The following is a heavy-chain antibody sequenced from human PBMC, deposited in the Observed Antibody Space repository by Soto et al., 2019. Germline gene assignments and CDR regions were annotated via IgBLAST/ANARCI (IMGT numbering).Heavy chain of an antibody. J-gene: IGHJ4*02. CDR2: IYWDDDK. V-gene: IGHV2-5*02. CDR1: GFSLSTSGVG. Sequence: QITLKESGPTLVKPTQTLTLTCTFSGFSLSTSGVGVGWIRQPPGKALEWLALIYWDDDKRYSPSLKSRLTITKDTSKTQVVLTMTNMDPVDTATYYCAHISYYDSSGYYRKNFDYWGQGTLVTVSS. D-gene: IGHD3-22*01. CDR3: AHISYYDSSGYYRKNFDY.